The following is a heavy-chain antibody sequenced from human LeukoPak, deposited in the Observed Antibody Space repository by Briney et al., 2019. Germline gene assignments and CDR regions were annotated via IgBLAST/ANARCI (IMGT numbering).Heavy chain of an antibody. CDR2: IVVGSGNT. CDR3: AAEGDLNWFDP. V-gene: IGHV1-58*02. J-gene: IGHJ5*02. CDR1: GFTFTSSA. D-gene: IGHD2-21*02. Sequence: ASVMVSCKASGFTFTSSAMQWVRQARGQRLEWIGWIVVGSGNTNYAQKFQERVTITRDMSTSTAYMELSSLRSEDTAAYYCAAEGDLNWFDPWGQGTLVTVSS.